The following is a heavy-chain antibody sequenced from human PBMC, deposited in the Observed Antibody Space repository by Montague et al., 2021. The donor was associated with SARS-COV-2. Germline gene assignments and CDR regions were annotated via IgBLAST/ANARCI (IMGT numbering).Heavy chain of an antibody. CDR2: IYSGGSST. V-gene: IGHV3-23*03. Sequence: SLRLSCAASGFTFSSYAMNWVRQAPGKGLEWVSVIYSGGSSTYYADSVKGRFTISRDNSKNTLYLQMNSLRAEDTAVYYFAKDVAIKHDFWSGYRYDAFDIWGQGTMVTVSS. D-gene: IGHD3-3*01. CDR1: GFTFSSYA. J-gene: IGHJ3*02. CDR3: AKDVAIKHDFWSGYRYDAFDI.